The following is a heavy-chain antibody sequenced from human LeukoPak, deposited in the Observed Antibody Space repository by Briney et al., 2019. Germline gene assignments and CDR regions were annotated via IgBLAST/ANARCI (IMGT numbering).Heavy chain of an antibody. D-gene: IGHD1-26*01. J-gene: IGHJ4*02. CDR2: ISSSGSTI. V-gene: IGHV3-11*04. CDR1: GFTFSDYY. CDR3: ASFPHGIVEATKRADY. Sequence: GGSLRLSCAASGFTFSDYYMSWIRQAPGKGLEWVSYISSSGSTIYYADSVKGRFTISRDNAKNSLYLQMNSLRAEDTAVYYCASFPHGIVEATKRADYWGQGTLVTVSS.